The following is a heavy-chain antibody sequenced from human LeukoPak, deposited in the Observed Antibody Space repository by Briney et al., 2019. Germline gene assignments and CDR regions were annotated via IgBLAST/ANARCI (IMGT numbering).Heavy chain of an antibody. CDR2: IYYSGST. V-gene: IGHV4-39*01. Sequence: PSETLSLTCTVSGGPISSSSYYWGWIRQPPGKGLEWIGSIYYSGSTYYNPSLKSRVTISVDTSKNQFPLKLSSVTAADTAVYYCARPGAYDSSGYHFDYWGQGTLVTVSS. J-gene: IGHJ4*02. CDR1: GGPISSSSYY. CDR3: ARPGAYDSSGYHFDY. D-gene: IGHD3-22*01.